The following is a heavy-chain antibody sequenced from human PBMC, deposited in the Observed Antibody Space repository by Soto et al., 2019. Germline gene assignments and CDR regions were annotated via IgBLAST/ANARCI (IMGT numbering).Heavy chain of an antibody. CDR3: ARVFGSSQNFDY. D-gene: IGHD6-6*01. CDR1: GGSISSGGYY. V-gene: IGHV4-31*03. CDR2: IYYSGST. J-gene: IGHJ4*02. Sequence: PSETLSLTCTVSGGSISSGGYYWSWIRQHPGKGLERIGYIYYSGSTYYNPSLKSRVTISVDTSKNQFSLKLSSVTAADTAVYYCARVFGSSQNFDYWGQGTLVTVSS.